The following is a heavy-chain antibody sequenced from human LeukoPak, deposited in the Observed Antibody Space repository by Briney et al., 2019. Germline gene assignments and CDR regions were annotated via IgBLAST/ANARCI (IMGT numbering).Heavy chain of an antibody. Sequence: GGSLRLSCAASGFTFSSYWMHWVRQAPGKGLVWVSRINRDGSSTSYADSVKGPLPIYRDNAKNTLYLQMNSLRAEDTAVYYCARALTLRGWFDPWGQGTLVTVSS. CDR2: INRDGSST. CDR3: ARALTLRGWFDP. V-gene: IGHV3-74*01. J-gene: IGHJ5*02. CDR1: GFTFSSYW. D-gene: IGHD2/OR15-2a*01.